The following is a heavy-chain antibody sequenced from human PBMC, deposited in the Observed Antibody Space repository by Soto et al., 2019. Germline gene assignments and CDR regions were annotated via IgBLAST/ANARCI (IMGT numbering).Heavy chain of an antibody. V-gene: IGHV4-30-2*02. CDR2: IYHSGST. D-gene: IGHD3-16*01. Sequence: SETLSLTWTVSGGTITSGGYCWSWNRKPPGKGLEWIGYIYHSGSTYYNPSLKSRVTISVDTSKNQFSLKLSSVTAADTAVYYCARLDEALDYWGQGTLVTVSS. CDR1: GGTITSGGYC. J-gene: IGHJ4*02. CDR3: ARLDEALDY.